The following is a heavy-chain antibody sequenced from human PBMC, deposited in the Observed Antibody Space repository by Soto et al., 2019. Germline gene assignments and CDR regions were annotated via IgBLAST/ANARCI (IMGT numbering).Heavy chain of an antibody. CDR1: GFTFSRYW. CDR2: IKQDGTEK. J-gene: IGHJ3*02. CDR3: ARGDTHMITGMDSFDI. Sequence: AGGSLRLSCAASGFTFSRYWMNWVRQAPGKGSEWVANIKQDGTEKNYVDSVKGRFTISRDNARNSLYLQMDSLRAEDTAVYFCARGDTHMITGMDSFDIWGQGTMVTVS. V-gene: IGHV3-7*01. D-gene: IGHD3-16*01.